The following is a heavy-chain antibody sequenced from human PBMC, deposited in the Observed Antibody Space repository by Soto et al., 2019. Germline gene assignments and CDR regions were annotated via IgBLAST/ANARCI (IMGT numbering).Heavy chain of an antibody. J-gene: IGHJ4*02. Sequence: PGESLKISCKGSGYSFTSYWIGWVRQMPGKGLEWMGIIYPGDSDTRYSPSFQGQVTISAGKSISTAYLQWSSLKASDTAMYYCAISAAYYYDSSGYYLFDYWGQGTLVTVS. V-gene: IGHV5-51*01. CDR1: GYSFTSYW. D-gene: IGHD3-22*01. CDR3: AISAAYYYDSSGYYLFDY. CDR2: IYPGDSDT.